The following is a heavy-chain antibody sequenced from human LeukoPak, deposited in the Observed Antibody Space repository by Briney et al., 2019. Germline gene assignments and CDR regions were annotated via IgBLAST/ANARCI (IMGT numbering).Heavy chain of an antibody. D-gene: IGHD3-3*01. V-gene: IGHV4-34*01. CDR3: ARETYYDFWSGYRYNWFDP. CDR2: INHSGST. J-gene: IGHJ5*02. Sequence: PSETLSLTCAVYGGSFSGYYWSWIRQPPGKGLEWIGEINHSGSTNYNPSLKSRVTISVDTSKNQFSLKLSSVTAADTAVYYCARETYYDFWSGYRYNWFDPWGQGTLVTVSS. CDR1: GGSFSGYY.